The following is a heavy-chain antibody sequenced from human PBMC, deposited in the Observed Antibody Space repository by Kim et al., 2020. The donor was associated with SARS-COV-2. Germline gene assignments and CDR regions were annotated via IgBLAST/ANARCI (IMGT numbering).Heavy chain of an antibody. Sequence: SETLSLTCTVDGGSFRGYHWSWIRQSPGKGLEWIGEIHDSGDTNYNPALKSRVSISADTSKKQFSLKLTSVTAADTAVYFCARPPIYYYGSGSHSYFDLWGRGTLVTVSS. V-gene: IGHV4-34*01. D-gene: IGHD3-10*01. CDR3: ARPPIYYYGSGSHSYFDL. J-gene: IGHJ2*01. CDR1: GGSFRGYH. CDR2: IHDSGDT.